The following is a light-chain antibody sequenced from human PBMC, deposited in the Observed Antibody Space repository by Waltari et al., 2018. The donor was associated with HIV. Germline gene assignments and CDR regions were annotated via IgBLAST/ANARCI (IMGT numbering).Light chain of an antibody. CDR3: QVWVDSRDVAVI. CDR2: DDN. V-gene: IGLV3-21*04. J-gene: IGLJ2*01. CDR1: NIGGKL. Sequence: TQPPSVSVAPGKTARITCGGDNIGGKLVHWYQQKPGQGPVLVICDDNDRPSGIPERFSGSNAGNTATLTISRVEGGDEADYYCQVWVDSRDVAVIFGGGTKLTVL.